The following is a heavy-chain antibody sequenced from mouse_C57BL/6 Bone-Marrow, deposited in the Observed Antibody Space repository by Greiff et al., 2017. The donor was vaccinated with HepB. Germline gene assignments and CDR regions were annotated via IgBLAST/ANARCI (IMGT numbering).Heavy chain of an antibody. CDR1: GFSFTSYG. J-gene: IGHJ4*01. CDR2: IWSGGST. Sequence: QVQLQQSGPGLVQPSQSLSITCTVSGFSFTSYGVHWVRQSPGKGLEWLGVIWSGGSTDYNAAFISRLSISKDNSTSQVFFKMNSLQADDTAIYYCARREGDYWGQGTSVTVSS. V-gene: IGHV2-2*01. CDR3: ARREGDY.